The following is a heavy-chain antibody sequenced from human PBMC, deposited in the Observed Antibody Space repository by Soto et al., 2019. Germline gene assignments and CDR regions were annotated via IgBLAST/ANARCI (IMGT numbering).Heavy chain of an antibody. CDR3: ARAGSSLLSSDAFDI. Sequence: PSETLSLTCAVYGGSFSGYFWSWIRHPPGKGLEWIGEINHSGSTNYNPSLKSRVTISVDTSKNQFSLKLSSVTAADTAVYYCARAGSSLLSSDAFDIWGQGTMVTVSS. CDR1: GGSFSGYF. V-gene: IGHV4-34*01. J-gene: IGHJ3*02. D-gene: IGHD6-6*01. CDR2: INHSGST.